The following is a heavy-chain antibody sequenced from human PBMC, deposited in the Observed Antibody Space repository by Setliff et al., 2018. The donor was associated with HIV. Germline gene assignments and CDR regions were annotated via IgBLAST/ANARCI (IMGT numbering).Heavy chain of an antibody. D-gene: IGHD3-16*01. CDR3: ARIWGIPPLYYFDY. V-gene: IGHV1-3*01. CDR2: IHAGNGYT. J-gene: IGHJ4*02. Sequence: GASVKVSCKASGYTFTSYAMHWVRQAPGQRLEWMGWIHAGNGYTKYSQKFQGRVTFTRDTSASAAYMGLSSLRSEDTAVYYCARIWGIPPLYYFDYWGQGTLVTVSS. CDR1: GYTFTSYA.